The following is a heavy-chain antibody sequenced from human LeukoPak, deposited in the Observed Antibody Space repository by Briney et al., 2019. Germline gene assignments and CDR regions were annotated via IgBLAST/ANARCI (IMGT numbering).Heavy chain of an antibody. CDR2: IYPGDSDT. J-gene: IGHJ4*02. V-gene: IGHV5-51*01. CDR1: GYIFTTYW. CDR3: ARSGSHFDY. Sequence: LGESLKISCEGSGYIFTTYWIGWVRQMPGKGLEWMGIIYPGDSDTRYSPSFQGQVTISADKSISTAYLQWSSLKASDTAIYYCARSGSHFDYWGQGTLVTVSS. D-gene: IGHD3-10*01.